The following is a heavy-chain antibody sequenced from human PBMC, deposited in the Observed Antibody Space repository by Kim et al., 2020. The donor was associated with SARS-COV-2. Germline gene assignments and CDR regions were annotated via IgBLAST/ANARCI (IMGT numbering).Heavy chain of an antibody. Sequence: ASVKVSCKASGYNFRSIAMHWVRQAPGQGLEWMGWMNTNTGDPTYAQGFTERLVFNLDTSVSTAYLQISSLRAEDTAVYFCATRYSSSYFDLWGHGTLVTVSS. V-gene: IGHV7-4-1*02. CDR2: MNTNTGDP. D-gene: IGHD6-13*01. CDR3: ATRYSSSYFDL. CDR1: GYNFRSIA. J-gene: IGHJ2*01.